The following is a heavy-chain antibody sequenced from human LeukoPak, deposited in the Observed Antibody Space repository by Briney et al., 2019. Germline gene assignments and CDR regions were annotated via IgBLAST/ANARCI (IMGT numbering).Heavy chain of an antibody. D-gene: IGHD2-2*01. Sequence: ASVKVSCKASGYTFIGYYMHWVRQAPGQGLEWMGWINPNSGGTNYAQKFQGRVTMTRDTSISTAYMELSRLRSDDTAVYYCARDTSLVVAPAGHNWFDPWGQGTLVTVSS. V-gene: IGHV1-2*02. CDR2: INPNSGGT. CDR1: GYTFIGYY. J-gene: IGHJ5*02. CDR3: ARDTSLVVAPAGHNWFDP.